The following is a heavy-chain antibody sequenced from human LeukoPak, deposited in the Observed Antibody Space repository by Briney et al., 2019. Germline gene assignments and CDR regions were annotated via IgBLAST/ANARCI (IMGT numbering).Heavy chain of an antibody. CDR3: AKTLNPYYDSSGYSY. J-gene: IGHJ4*02. CDR1: GFTFSSYA. CDR2: ISGSGGST. Sequence: GGSLRLSCAASGFTFSSYAMSWVRQAPGKGLEWVSAISGSGGSTYYADSVKGRFTISRDNSKNTLYLQMNSLRAEDTAVYYCAKTLNPYYDSSGYSYWGQGTLVTVSS. V-gene: IGHV3-23*01. D-gene: IGHD3-22*01.